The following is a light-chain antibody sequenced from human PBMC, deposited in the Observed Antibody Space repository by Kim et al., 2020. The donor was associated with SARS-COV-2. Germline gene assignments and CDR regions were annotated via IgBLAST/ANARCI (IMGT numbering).Light chain of an antibody. Sequence: QSVLTQPPSASGTPGQRVTISCSGSSSNIGSNYVYWYQQLPGTAPTLLIYSNNQRPSGVPDRFSGSKSGTSASLSISGLRSEDEADYYCAAWDDSLSDYVFGTGTKVTVL. CDR3: AAWDDSLSDYV. J-gene: IGLJ1*01. CDR1: SSNIGSNY. CDR2: SNN. V-gene: IGLV1-47*02.